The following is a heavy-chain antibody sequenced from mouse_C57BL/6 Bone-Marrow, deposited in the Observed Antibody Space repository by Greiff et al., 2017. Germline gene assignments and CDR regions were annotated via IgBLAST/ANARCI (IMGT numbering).Heavy chain of an antibody. CDR2: IWWDDDK. CDR1: GFSLSTFGMG. CDR3: ARMGENYYGSSSAWFAY. Sequence: QVTLKVSGPGILQPSQTLSLTCSFSGFSLSTFGMGVGWIRQPSGKGLEWLAHIWWDDDKYYNPALKSWLTISKDTSKNQVFLKIANVDTADTATYYCARMGENYYGSSSAWFAYWGQGTLVTVCA. D-gene: IGHD1-1*01. J-gene: IGHJ3*01. V-gene: IGHV8-8*01.